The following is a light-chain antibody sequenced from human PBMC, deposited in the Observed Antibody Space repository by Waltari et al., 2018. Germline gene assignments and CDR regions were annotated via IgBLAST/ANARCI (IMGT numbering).Light chain of an antibody. Sequence: EIVLPQSPDTLPLSPGKRATFSCRASQGVTNSLAWYQQKPGQAPRVLIYSASNRATGVPARFSGSGSGTDFTLTISSLEPEDFAVYYCQQRSNWPRTFGQGTKVEVK. CDR3: QQRSNWPRT. CDR1: QGVTNS. V-gene: IGKV3-11*01. J-gene: IGKJ1*01. CDR2: SAS.